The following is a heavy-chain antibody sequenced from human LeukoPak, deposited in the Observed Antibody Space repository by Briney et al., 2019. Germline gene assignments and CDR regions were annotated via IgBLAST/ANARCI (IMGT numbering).Heavy chain of an antibody. CDR1: GFTFSSYA. CDR3: AKERIGITMIVVVIDFDY. D-gene: IGHD3-22*01. CDR2: ISGSGGST. V-gene: IGHV3-23*01. J-gene: IGHJ4*02. Sequence: QAGGSLRLSCAASGFTFSSYAMSWVRQAPGKGLEWVSAISGSGGSTYYADSVKGRFTISRDNSKNTLYLQMNSLRAEDTAVYYCAKERIGITMIVVVIDFDYWGQGTLVTVSS.